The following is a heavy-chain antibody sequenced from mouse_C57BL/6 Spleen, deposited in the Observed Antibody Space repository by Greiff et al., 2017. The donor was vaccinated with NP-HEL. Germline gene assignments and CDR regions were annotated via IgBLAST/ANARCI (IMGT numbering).Heavy chain of an antibody. Sequence: QVHVKQSGAELVRPGASVTLSCKASGYTFTDYEMHWVKQTPVHGLEWIGAIDPETGGTAYNQKFKGKAILTADKSSSTAYMELRSLTSEDSAVYYCTRCYRVYFDYWGQGTTLTVSS. V-gene: IGHV1-15*01. J-gene: IGHJ2*01. D-gene: IGHD3-1*01. CDR1: GYTFTDYE. CDR3: TRCYRVYFDY. CDR2: IDPETGGT.